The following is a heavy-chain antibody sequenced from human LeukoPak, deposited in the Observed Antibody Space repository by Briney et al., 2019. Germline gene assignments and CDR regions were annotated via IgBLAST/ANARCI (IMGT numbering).Heavy chain of an antibody. CDR1: GGSFSGRY. Sequence: SETLSLTCAGFGGSFSGRYWSWVRQPPGKGLEWIGQIHHSGGTSYDSSLRSRVTMSVDTSKNQFSLKLSSVTAADTAVYYCAQHGEFYFDIWGRGTLVTVSS. CDR2: IHHSGGT. V-gene: IGHV4-34*01. D-gene: IGHD4-17*01. J-gene: IGHJ2*01. CDR3: AQHGEFYFDI.